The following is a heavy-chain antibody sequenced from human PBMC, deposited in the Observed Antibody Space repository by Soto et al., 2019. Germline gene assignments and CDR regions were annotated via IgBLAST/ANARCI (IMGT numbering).Heavy chain of an antibody. CDR1: GFTFNMYA. CDR2: ICDGGGRT. Sequence: EVQLLESGGDLVQPGGSLRLSCAASGFTFNMYAMSWVRQAPGKGLEWVSAICDGGGRTYYTDSVKGRFSISRDISKNTLYLQMNTLRAEDTAVYYCAKGLAVTHPASDYWGQGTLVTVSS. J-gene: IGHJ4*02. D-gene: IGHD6-19*01. V-gene: IGHV3-23*01. CDR3: AKGLAVTHPASDY.